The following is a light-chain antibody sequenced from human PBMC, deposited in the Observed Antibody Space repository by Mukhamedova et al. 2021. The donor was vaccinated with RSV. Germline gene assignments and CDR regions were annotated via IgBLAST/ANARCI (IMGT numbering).Light chain of an antibody. V-gene: IGKV1-33*01. CDR2: DAS. J-gene: IGKJ4*01. CDR3: LQYDNLPLT. Sequence: WYQRRVHGKAPNLLIYDASNLQTGVPLRFSGSGSETDFTFTISSLQPEDTATYYCLQYDNLPLTFGGGTKVEIK.